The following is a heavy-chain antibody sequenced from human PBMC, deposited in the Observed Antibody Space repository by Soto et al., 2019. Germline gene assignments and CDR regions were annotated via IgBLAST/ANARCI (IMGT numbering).Heavy chain of an antibody. Sequence: EVQLLESGGGLVQPGGSLRLSCAASGFTFSSYAMSWVRQAPGKGLEWVSAISGSGGSTYYADSVKGRFTISRDNSKNTLYLQMNSLRAEDTAAYYCAKDGTDMRYYGMDVWGQGTTVTVSS. CDR2: ISGSGGST. CDR1: GFTFSSYA. J-gene: IGHJ6*02. CDR3: AKDGTDMRYYGMDV. V-gene: IGHV3-23*01. D-gene: IGHD1-26*01.